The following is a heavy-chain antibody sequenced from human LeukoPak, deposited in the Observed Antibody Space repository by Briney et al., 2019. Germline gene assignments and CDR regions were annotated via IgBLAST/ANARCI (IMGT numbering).Heavy chain of an antibody. CDR1: GFTFDDYA. V-gene: IGHV3-9*03. D-gene: IGHD2-8*02. CDR3: AKDEFVASDFTGAFDI. Sequence: PSRSLRLSCAASGFTFDDYAMHWVRQAPGKGLEWVSGISWNSGSIGYADSVKGRFTISRDNAKNSLYLQMNSLRAEDMALYYCAKDEFVASDFTGAFDIWGQGTMVTVSS. J-gene: IGHJ3*02. CDR2: ISWNSGSI.